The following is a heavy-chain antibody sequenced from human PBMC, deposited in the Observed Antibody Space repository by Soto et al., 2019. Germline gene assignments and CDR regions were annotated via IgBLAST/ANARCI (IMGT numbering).Heavy chain of an antibody. V-gene: IGHV1-69*13. CDR2: IIPIFGTA. J-gene: IGHJ3*02. CDR3: ARDRRYYYDSSGYPPTSDAFDI. D-gene: IGHD3-22*01. Sequence: GASVKVSCKASGGTFSSYAISWVRQAPGQGLEWMGGIIPIFGTANYAQKFQGRVTITADESTSTAYMELSSLRSEDTAVYYCARDRRYYYDSSGYPPTSDAFDIWGQGTMVTVS. CDR1: GGTFSSYA.